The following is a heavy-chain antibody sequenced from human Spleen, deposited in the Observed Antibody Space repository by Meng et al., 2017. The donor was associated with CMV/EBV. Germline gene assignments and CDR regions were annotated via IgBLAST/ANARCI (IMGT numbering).Heavy chain of an antibody. J-gene: IGHJ4*02. Sequence: QVQLQQGGAGLLKPSETLSLTCAVYGGSFSGYYWSWIRQPPGKGLEWIGEINHSGSTNYNPSLKSRVTISVDTSKNQFSLKLSSVTAADTAVYYCARGGYSGYYGYWGQGTLVTVSS. CDR1: GGSFSGYY. CDR3: ARGGYSGYYGY. D-gene: IGHD5-12*01. V-gene: IGHV4-34*01. CDR2: INHSGST.